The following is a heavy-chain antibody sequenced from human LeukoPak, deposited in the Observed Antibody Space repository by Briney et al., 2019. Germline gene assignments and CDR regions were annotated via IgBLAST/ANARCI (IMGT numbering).Heavy chain of an antibody. CDR3: AKGKYSGYDYFAY. J-gene: IGHJ4*02. CDR1: GFTFSSYG. D-gene: IGHD5-12*01. V-gene: IGHV3-30*18. Sequence: GGSLRLSCAASGFTFSSYGMHWVRQAPGKGLEWVAVISYGRSNKYYADSVKGRFTISRDNSKNTLYLQMNSLRAEDTAVYYCAKGKYSGYDYFAYWGQGTLVTVSS. CDR2: ISYGRSNK.